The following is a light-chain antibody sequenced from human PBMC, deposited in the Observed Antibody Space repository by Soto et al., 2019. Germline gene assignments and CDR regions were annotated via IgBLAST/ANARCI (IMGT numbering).Light chain of an antibody. CDR2: DDR. Sequence: SYELTQPPSVSVAPGQTARISCGGANIGSKVVHWFQQKPGQAPLLVVYDDRARPSGIPERFSGSNSGNTATLTISGAEAGDEADYYCQVWDRSRNRVFGGGTKLTVL. J-gene: IGLJ2*01. V-gene: IGLV3-21*02. CDR3: QVWDRSRNRV. CDR1: NIGSKV.